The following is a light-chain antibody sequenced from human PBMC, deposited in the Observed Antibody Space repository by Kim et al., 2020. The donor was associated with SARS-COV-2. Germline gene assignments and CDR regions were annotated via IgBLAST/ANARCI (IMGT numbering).Light chain of an antibody. CDR1: QTISTW. CDR3: QQYNSYSSKA. V-gene: IGKV1-5*03. CDR2: KAS. J-gene: IGKJ1*01. Sequence: GDRVTISCRASQTISTWLAWYQQKPGKAPKLLIYKASTLQSGVPSRFSGSGSGTEFTLTISSLQPDDFATYYCQQYNSYSSKAFGQGTKV.